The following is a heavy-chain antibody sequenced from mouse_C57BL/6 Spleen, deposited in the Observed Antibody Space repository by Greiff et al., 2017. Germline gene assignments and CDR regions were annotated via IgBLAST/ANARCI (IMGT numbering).Heavy chain of an antibody. CDR3: ARGATVVALYYFDY. D-gene: IGHD1-1*01. J-gene: IGHJ2*01. V-gene: IGHV1-80*01. Sequence: QVQLQQSGAELVKPGASVKISCKASGYAFSSYWMNWVKQRPGKGLEWIGQIYPGDGDTNYNGKFKGKATVTADKSASTAYMQLSSLTSEDSAVYFGARGATVVALYYFDYWGQGTTLTVSS. CDR1: GYAFSSYW. CDR2: IYPGDGDT.